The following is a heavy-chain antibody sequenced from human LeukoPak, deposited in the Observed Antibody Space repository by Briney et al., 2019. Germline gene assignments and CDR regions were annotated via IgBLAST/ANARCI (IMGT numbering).Heavy chain of an antibody. CDR2: IYSSGST. V-gene: IGHV4-39*01. Sequence: SETLSLTCTVSGGSISSSSYYWGWIRQPPGKGLEWLGNIYSSGSTYYNPSHKSRVTISLDTSKNQFSLKVNSVTATDTAVYYCARAYGSSWSSIYYYYMDVWGKGTTVTISS. D-gene: IGHD6-13*01. J-gene: IGHJ6*03. CDR1: GGSISSSSYY. CDR3: ARAYGSSWSSIYYYYMDV.